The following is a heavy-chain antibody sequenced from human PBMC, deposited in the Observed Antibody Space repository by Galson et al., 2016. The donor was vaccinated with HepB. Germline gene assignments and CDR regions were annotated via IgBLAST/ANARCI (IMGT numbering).Heavy chain of an antibody. V-gene: IGHV4-59*01. D-gene: IGHD2-15*01. CDR1: GGSMTTYY. Sequence: SETLSLTCTVSGGSMTTYYWSWIRQPPGKGLEWIGYIYYTGKTDFNPSLKSRVTISVDPSRTQFSLKLNSVTAADTAVYYCARDLYRDRGYCSGANCHSNAFDIWGQGTMVTVSP. J-gene: IGHJ3*02. CDR2: IYYTGKT. CDR3: ARDLYRDRGYCSGANCHSNAFDI.